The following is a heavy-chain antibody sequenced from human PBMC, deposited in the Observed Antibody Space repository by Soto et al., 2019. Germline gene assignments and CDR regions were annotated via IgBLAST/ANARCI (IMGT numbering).Heavy chain of an antibody. D-gene: IGHD2-15*01. Sequence: QVQLQESGPGLVMPSETLSLTCTVSGRSVNSGNYYWSWIRQPPGKGLEWIGNIHDSGTTNYNPSLKSRVPISIDPSKSQFALKLTSVTAADTAVYYCAREVAAIGDFDSWGQGTLVTVSS. J-gene: IGHJ4*02. CDR1: GRSVNSGNYY. V-gene: IGHV4-61*01. CDR3: AREVAAIGDFDS. CDR2: IHDSGTT.